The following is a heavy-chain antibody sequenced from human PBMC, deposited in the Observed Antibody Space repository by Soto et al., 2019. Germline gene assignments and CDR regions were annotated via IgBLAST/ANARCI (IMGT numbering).Heavy chain of an antibody. J-gene: IGHJ4*02. CDR1: GDSVSSNSAA. D-gene: IGHD6-13*01. CDR3: ARDRNSIAAAGISTPIDY. CDR2: TYYRSKWYN. Sequence: SQTLSLTCAISGDSVSSNSAAWNWIRQSPSRGLEWLGRTYYRSKWYNDYAVSVKSRITINPDTSKNQFSLQLNSVTPEDTAVYYCARDRNSIAAAGISTPIDYWGQGTLVTVSS. V-gene: IGHV6-1*01.